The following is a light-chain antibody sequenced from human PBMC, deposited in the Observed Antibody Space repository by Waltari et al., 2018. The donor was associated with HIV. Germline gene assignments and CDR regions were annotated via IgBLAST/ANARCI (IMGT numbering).Light chain of an antibody. Sequence: IVLTQSPGTLSLSPGERATLSCRASESVSSSYLAWYQQKPGQAPRLLIYAASSRATVIPDRFSGSGSGTDFTLTISRLEPEDFAVYYCQHYGTSTGYTFGQGTKLEIK. CDR1: ESVSSSY. V-gene: IGKV3-20*01. CDR3: QHYGTSTGYT. CDR2: AAS. J-gene: IGKJ2*01.